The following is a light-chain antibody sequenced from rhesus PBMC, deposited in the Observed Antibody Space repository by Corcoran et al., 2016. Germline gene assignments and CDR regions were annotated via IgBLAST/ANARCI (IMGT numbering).Light chain of an antibody. CDR1: QGISDY. J-gene: IGKJ3*01. CDR2: AAS. CDR3: LQGYSTPFT. V-gene: IGKV1-36*02. Sequence: DIQMTQSPSSLSASVGDRVTITCRASQGISDYLNWYQQKPGKAPKRLIYAASSLEMGVPSRFSGHGSGTDCTLTSSSLQPEDFAAYYLLQGYSTPFTFGPGTKLDIK.